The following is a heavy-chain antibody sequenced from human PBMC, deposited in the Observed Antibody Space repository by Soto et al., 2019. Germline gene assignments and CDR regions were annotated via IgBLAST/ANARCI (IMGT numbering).Heavy chain of an antibody. CDR3: ASGLSSGWYDAFDI. V-gene: IGHV1-18*01. CDR2: ISAYNGNT. CDR1: GYTFTSYG. J-gene: IGHJ3*02. Sequence: ASVKGSCKASGYTFTSYGISWVRQAPGQGLEWMGWISAYNGNTNYAQKLQGRVTMTTDTSTSTAYMELRSLRSDDTAVYYCASGLSSGWYDAFDIWGQGTMVTVSS. D-gene: IGHD6-19*01.